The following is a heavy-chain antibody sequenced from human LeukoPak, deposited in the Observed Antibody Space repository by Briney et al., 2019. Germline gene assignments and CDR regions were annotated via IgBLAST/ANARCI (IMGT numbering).Heavy chain of an antibody. CDR2: ISGSDAGT. V-gene: IGHV3-23*01. J-gene: IGHJ4*02. CDR1: GFTFNKYA. CDR3: AKAPLGRCTGAICYSFDY. D-gene: IGHD2-8*02. Sequence: HPGGSLRLSCAASGFTFNKYAMSWVRQAPGKGLEWVSAISGSDAGTYYADSVKGRFTTSRDNSKNTLYLQMNSLRAEDAAVYYCAKAPLGRCTGAICYSFDYWGQGTLVTVSS.